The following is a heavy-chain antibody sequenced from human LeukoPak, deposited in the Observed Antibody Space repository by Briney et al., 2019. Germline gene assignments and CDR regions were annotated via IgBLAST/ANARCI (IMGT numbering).Heavy chain of an antibody. CDR3: ARALTYYDILTGYYLDY. CDR2: ISSSSSYI. Sequence: GGSLRLSCAASGFTFSSYSMNWVRQAPGKGLEWVSSISSSSSYIYYADSVKGRFTISRDNAKNSLYLQMNSLRAEDTAVYYCARALTYYDILTGYYLDYWGQGNLVTVSS. J-gene: IGHJ4*02. V-gene: IGHV3-21*01. D-gene: IGHD3-9*01. CDR1: GFTFSSYS.